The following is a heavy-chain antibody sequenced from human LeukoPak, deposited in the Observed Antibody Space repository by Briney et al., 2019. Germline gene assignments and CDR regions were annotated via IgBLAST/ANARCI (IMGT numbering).Heavy chain of an antibody. CDR3: TRDVHDY. CDR1: GFTASGNW. Sequence: GGSLRLSCAPSGFTASGNWMSWGRQAPGKGVEWVATIKQDGSDKYYVDSVKGRFSISRDNAENSLYLQMNSLRAEDTDVYYCTRDVHDYWGQGTMVAVAS. D-gene: IGHD3-10*02. CDR2: IKQDGSDK. V-gene: IGHV3-7*01. J-gene: IGHJ4*02.